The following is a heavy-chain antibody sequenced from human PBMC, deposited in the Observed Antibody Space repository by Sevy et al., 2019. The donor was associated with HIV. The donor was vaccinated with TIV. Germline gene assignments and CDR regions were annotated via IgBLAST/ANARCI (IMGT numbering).Heavy chain of an antibody. V-gene: IGHV4-34*01. J-gene: IGHJ6*03. Sequence: SETLSLTCAVYGGSFSGYYWSWIRQPPGKGLEWIGEINHSRSTNYNPSLKSRVTISVDTSKNQFSLKLSSVTAADTAVYYCARGKGYYDFWSGPSYYYYMDVWGKGTTVTVSS. D-gene: IGHD3-3*01. CDR2: INHSRST. CDR1: GGSFSGYY. CDR3: ARGKGYYDFWSGPSYYYYMDV.